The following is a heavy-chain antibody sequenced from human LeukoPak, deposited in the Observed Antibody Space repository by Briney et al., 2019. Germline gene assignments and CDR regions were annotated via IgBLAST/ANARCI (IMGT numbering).Heavy chain of an antibody. V-gene: IGHV1-18*04. J-gene: IGHJ4*02. Sequence: ASVKVSCKASGYTFTDYYMHWVRQAPGQGLEWMGWISAYNGNTNYAQKLQGRVTMTTDTSTSTAYMELRSLRSDDTAVYYCARDGYSSGWYLPPTFDYWGQGTLVTVSS. CDR1: GYTFTDYY. CDR3: ARDGYSSGWYLPPTFDY. CDR2: ISAYNGNT. D-gene: IGHD6-19*01.